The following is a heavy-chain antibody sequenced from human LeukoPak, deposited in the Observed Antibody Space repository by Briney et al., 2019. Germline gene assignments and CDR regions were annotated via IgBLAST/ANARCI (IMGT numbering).Heavy chain of an antibody. CDR2: MNPNSGNT. CDR3: AREFSSSWYEAYNWFDP. V-gene: IGHV1-8*01. J-gene: IGHJ5*02. CDR1: GYTFTSYD. Sequence: ASVKVSCKASGYTFTSYDINWVRQATGQGLEWMGWMNPNSGNTGYAQKFQGRVTMTRNISISTAYMELSSLRSEDTAVYYCAREFSSSWYEAYNWFDPWGQGTLVTVSS. D-gene: IGHD6-13*01.